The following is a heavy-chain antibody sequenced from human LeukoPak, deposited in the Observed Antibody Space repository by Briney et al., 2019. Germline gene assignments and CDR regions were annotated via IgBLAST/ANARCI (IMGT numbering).Heavy chain of an antibody. V-gene: IGHV3-7*01. CDR1: GFTFSSYW. CDR2: IKQDGSEK. D-gene: IGHD3-9*01. Sequence: QPGGSLRLSRAASGFTFSSYWMSWVRQAPGKGLEWVANIKQDGSEKYYVDSVKGRFTISRDNAKNSLYLQMNSLRAEDTAVYYCARPYDILIYYMDVWGKGTTVTVSS. CDR3: ARPYDILIYYMDV. J-gene: IGHJ6*03.